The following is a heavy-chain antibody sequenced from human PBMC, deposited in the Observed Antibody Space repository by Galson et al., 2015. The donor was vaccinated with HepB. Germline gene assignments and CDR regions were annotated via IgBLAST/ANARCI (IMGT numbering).Heavy chain of an antibody. V-gene: IGHV2-70*04. J-gene: IGHJ5*02. CDR3: ARIGRSSGWNNWFDP. CDR1: GFPLSTSGMR. Sequence: PALVKPTQTLTLTCTFSGFPLSTSGMRVSWIRQPPGKALEWLARIDWGDDKFYNRSLRTRLTISKDTSKNQVILTMTNMDPVDTATYYCARIGRSSGWNNWFDPWGQGILVTVSS. D-gene: IGHD6-19*01. CDR2: IDWGDDK.